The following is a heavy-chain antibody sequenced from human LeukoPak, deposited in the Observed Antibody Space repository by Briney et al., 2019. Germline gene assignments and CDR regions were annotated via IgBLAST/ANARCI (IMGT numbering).Heavy chain of an antibody. CDR2: IKSTDDGGTT. D-gene: IGHD1-14*01. Sequence: PGGSLRLSCVASGIVFPNAWLSWVRQPPGKGLEWIGRIKSTDDGGTTDYAASVKGRFIISRDDSKDMLFLQMNSLKSEDTALYYCTTHSYTSYYWGRGILVTVSS. V-gene: IGHV3-15*01. CDR3: TTHSYTSYY. J-gene: IGHJ4*02. CDR1: GIVFPNAW.